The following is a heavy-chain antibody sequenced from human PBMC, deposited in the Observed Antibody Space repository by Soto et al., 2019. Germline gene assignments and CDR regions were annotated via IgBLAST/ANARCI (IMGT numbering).Heavy chain of an antibody. D-gene: IGHD3-16*01. CDR2: INHSGST. Sequence: SETLSLTCAVYGGSFSGYYWSWIRQPPGEGLEWIGEINHSGSTNYNPSLKSRVTISVDTSKNQFSLKLSSVTAADTAVYYCARGFRGYYDYIWGSYGHPGYFDYWGQGTLVTVSS. J-gene: IGHJ4*02. CDR1: GGSFSGYY. V-gene: IGHV4-34*01. CDR3: ARGFRGYYDYIWGSYGHPGYFDY.